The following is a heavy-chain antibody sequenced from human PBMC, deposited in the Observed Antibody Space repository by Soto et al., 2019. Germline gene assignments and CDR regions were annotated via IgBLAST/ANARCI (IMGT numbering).Heavy chain of an antibody. Sequence: QGQLVQSGGEVKKPGASVKVSCKASGYTFNNFGIAWVRQAPGQGLVWLGWINIYNGDTKYAQNVQGRVSVTRDTSTTTTYMELRSLRSDDTAVYYCTRALWRRRRGSDYYDGMDVWGQGTTVTVSS. J-gene: IGHJ6*02. D-gene: IGHD3-16*01. CDR1: GYTFNNFG. CDR2: INIYNGDT. CDR3: TRALWRRRRGSDYYDGMDV. V-gene: IGHV1-18*01.